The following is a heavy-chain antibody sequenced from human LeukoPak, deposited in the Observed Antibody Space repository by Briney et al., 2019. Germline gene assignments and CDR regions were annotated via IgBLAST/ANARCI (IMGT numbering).Heavy chain of an antibody. CDR3: AREGIAAAGTLFC. CDR1: GGSISSGSYY. CDR2: IYTSGST. J-gene: IGHJ4*02. Sequence: PSETLSLTCTVSGGSISSGSYYWSWIRQPAGKGLEWIGRIYTSGSTNYNPSLKSRVTISVDTSKNQFSLKLSSVTAADTAVYYCAREGIAAAGTLFCWGQGTLVTDSS. D-gene: IGHD6-13*01. V-gene: IGHV4-61*02.